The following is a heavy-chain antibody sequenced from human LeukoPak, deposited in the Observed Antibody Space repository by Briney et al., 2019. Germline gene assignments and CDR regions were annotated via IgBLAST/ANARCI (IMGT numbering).Heavy chain of an antibody. CDR1: GFTFSSYA. D-gene: IGHD2-2*01. V-gene: IGHV3-30*01. CDR2: ISYDGSNK. Sequence: GGSLRLSCAASGFTFSSYAMHWVRQAPGKGLEWVAVISYDGSNKYYADSVKGRFTISRDNSKNTLYLQMNSLRAEDTAVYYCARGSSIVVVPAASGDYWGQGTLVTVSS. J-gene: IGHJ4*02. CDR3: ARGSSIVVVPAASGDY.